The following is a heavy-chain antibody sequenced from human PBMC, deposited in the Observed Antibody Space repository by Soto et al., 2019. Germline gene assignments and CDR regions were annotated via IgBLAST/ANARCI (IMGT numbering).Heavy chain of an antibody. CDR3: ARDRRIAAAGTCWFDP. V-gene: IGHV1-69*04. Sequence: SVKGSCKASGGTFSSYTISWVRQAPGQGLEWMGRIIPILGIANYAQKFQGRVTITADKSTSTAYMELSSLRSEDTAVYYCARDRRIAAAGTCWFDPWGQGTLVTVYS. J-gene: IGHJ5*02. CDR1: GGTFSSYT. D-gene: IGHD6-13*01. CDR2: IIPILGIA.